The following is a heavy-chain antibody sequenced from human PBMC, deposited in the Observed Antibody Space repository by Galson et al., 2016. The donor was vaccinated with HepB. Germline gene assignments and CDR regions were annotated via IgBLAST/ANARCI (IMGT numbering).Heavy chain of an antibody. CDR3: ARHEGSGRRILDY. D-gene: IGHD6-19*01. J-gene: IGHJ4*02. V-gene: IGHV4-61*02. CDR2: IYTSGST. CDR1: GGSISSGSYY. Sequence: TLSLTCTVSGGSISSGSYYWSWIRQPAGKGLEWIGRIYTSGSTNYNPSLKSRVTISVDTSKNQFSLKLNSVTAADTAVYYCARHEGSGRRILDYWGQGTLVTVSS.